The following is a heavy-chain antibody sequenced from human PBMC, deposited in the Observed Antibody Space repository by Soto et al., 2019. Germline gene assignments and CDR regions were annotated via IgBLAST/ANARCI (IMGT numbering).Heavy chain of an antibody. Sequence: EVQLLESGGGLVQPGGSLTLSCAASGFTFSSYGMTWVRQAPGKGLEWVSFSSATGAGRYYADSVKGRFTISRDNSKNTLYLQMSSLRADDTAVYYCAKDRRAGGNYGFYSDFWVQGALVIVSS. J-gene: IGHJ4*02. V-gene: IGHV3-23*01. CDR2: SSATGAGR. CDR1: GFTFSSYG. CDR3: AKDRRAGGNYGFYSDF. D-gene: IGHD1-7*01.